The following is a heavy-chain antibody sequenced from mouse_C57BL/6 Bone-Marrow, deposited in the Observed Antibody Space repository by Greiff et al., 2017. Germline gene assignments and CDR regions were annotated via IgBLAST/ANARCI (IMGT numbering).Heavy chain of an antibody. D-gene: IGHD1-1*01. J-gene: IGHJ4*01. CDR3: ARDYYGSSYNAMDY. CDR2: ISDGGSYT. CDR1: GFTFSSYA. Sequence: EVQRVESGGGLVKPGGSLKLSCAASGFTFSSYAMSWVRQTPEKRLEWVATISDGGSYTYYPDNVKGRFTISSDNAKNNLYLQMSHLKSEDTAMYYCARDYYGSSYNAMDYWGQGTSVTVSS. V-gene: IGHV5-4*01.